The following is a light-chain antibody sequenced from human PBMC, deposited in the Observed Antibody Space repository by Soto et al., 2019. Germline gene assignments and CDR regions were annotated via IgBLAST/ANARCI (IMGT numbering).Light chain of an antibody. CDR1: QSLVSSHGDTY. V-gene: IGKV2-30*01. J-gene: IGKJ3*01. Sequence: DVVLNQSPLSLPVTLGQPASISCRSSQSLVSSHGDTYLNWFHQRPGRSPRRLIYDVSKQDSGFPDRFSGSGSGTDFTLKISRVEAEDVGVYYCMQGTHWPPFTFGPGTRVDFK. CDR2: DVS. CDR3: MQGTHWPPFT.